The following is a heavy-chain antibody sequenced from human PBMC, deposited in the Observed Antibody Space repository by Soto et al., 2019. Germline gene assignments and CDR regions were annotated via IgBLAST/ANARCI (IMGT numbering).Heavy chain of an antibody. CDR2: INAGDGDT. D-gene: IGHD5-12*01. Sequence: GASVKVSCKASGYTFTSYALHWVRQAPGQRLEWMGWINAGDGDTKYSQKFQGRVTITRDTSASTVYMELTSLRFEDTAVYYCARPNSGYHYWGQGTLVTVSS. CDR3: ARPNSGYHY. CDR1: GYTFTSYA. V-gene: IGHV1-3*01. J-gene: IGHJ4*02.